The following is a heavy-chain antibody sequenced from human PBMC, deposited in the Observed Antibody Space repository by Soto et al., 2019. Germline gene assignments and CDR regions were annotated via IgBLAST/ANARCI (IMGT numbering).Heavy chain of an antibody. D-gene: IGHD3-3*01. Sequence: SVKVSCKTSGYTFSNYGISWVRQAPGHGLEWMGWISTYNGNTNYAQNFQGRVTMTTDTSTGTAYMELRSLRSDDTAGYYCAREPTIFGVIIKAVLNCEYWGQGTLDTSPQ. CDR1: GYTFSNYG. CDR2: ISTYNGNT. V-gene: IGHV1-18*04. CDR3: AREPTIFGVIIKAVLNCEY. J-gene: IGHJ4*02.